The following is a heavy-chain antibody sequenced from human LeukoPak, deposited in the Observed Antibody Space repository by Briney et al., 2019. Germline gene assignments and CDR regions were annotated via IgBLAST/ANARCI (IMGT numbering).Heavy chain of an antibody. CDR1: GASISRSHW. D-gene: IGHD4-17*01. Sequence: EPSETLSLTCAVSGASISRSHWWRWVRQPPGKEVEWIGEVSHDGLTNYNPSLKSRVTVSLDKSRNQFSIILTSVTAADTAVYYSTRNGDYNLDYWGQGTLVTVSS. CDR2: VSHDGLT. V-gene: IGHV4-4*02. CDR3: TRNGDYNLDY. J-gene: IGHJ4*02.